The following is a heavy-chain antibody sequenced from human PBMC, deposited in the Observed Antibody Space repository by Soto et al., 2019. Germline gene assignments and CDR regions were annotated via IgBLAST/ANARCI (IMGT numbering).Heavy chain of an antibody. CDR1: GGTFSSYA. CDR3: AYNYCSGGSCYGDY. D-gene: IGHD2-15*01. J-gene: IGHJ4*02. CDR2: IIPIFGTA. Sequence: SVKVSCKASGGTFSSYAISWVRQAPGQGLEWMGGIIPIFGTANYAQKFQGRVTITADESTSTAYMELSSLRSEDTAVYYCAYNYCSGGSCYGDYWGQGILVTVSS. V-gene: IGHV1-69*13.